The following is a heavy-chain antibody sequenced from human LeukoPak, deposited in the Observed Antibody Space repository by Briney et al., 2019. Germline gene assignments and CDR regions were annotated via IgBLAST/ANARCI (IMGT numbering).Heavy chain of an antibody. J-gene: IGHJ4*02. Sequence: QPGGSLRLSCVASGFTFSSYSMNWVRQAPGKGLEWVSYISGSSSTIYYADSVKGRFTISRDNAKNSLYLQMNSLRAEDTAVYYCARDLGSSGWYYFDYWGQGTLVTVSS. CDR1: GFTFSSYS. CDR2: ISGSSSTI. D-gene: IGHD6-19*01. V-gene: IGHV3-48*04. CDR3: ARDLGSSGWYYFDY.